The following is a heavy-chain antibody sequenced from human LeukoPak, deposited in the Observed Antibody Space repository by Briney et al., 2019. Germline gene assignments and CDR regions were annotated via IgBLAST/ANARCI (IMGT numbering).Heavy chain of an antibody. V-gene: IGHV3-48*03. CDR1: GFTFSSYE. J-gene: IGHJ4*02. Sequence: GGSLRLSCAASGFTFSSYEMNWVRQAPGKGLEWVSYISSSGSTIYYADSVKGRFTISRDNAKNSLYLQMNSLRAEDTAVYYFARDLRGVIIGFDYWGQGTLVTVSS. CDR3: ARDLRGVIIGFDY. CDR2: ISSSGSTI. D-gene: IGHD3-10*01.